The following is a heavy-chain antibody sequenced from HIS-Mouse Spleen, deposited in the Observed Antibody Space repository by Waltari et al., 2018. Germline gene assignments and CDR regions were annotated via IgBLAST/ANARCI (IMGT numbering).Heavy chain of an antibody. J-gene: IGHJ5*02. CDR1: GFTFSSES. V-gene: IGHV3-48*01. Sequence: EVQLVESGGGLVQTGGSLRLSCAAAGFTFSSESMNWVRQAPGKGLEWVSYISSSSSTIYYADSVKGRFTISRDNAKNSLYLQMNSLRAEDTAVYYCARDLGNWFDPWGQGTLVTVSS. CDR3: ARDLGNWFDP. CDR2: ISSSSSTI.